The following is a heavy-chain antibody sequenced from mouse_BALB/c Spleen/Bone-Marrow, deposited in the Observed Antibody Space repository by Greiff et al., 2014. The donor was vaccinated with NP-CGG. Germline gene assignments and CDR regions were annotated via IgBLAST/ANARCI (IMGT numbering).Heavy chain of an antibody. CDR1: GYTFTSCT. D-gene: IGHD2-14*01. CDR3: ARRYDYAMDY. CDR2: INPSSGYT. Sequence: QVQLKQSGAELARPGASVKMSCEASGYTFTSCTMHWVKQRPGQGLEWIGYINPSSGYTNYNQKFKDKATLTADKSSSTAYMQLSSLTSEDSAVYYCARRYDYAMDYWGQGTSVTVSS. V-gene: IGHV1-4*01. J-gene: IGHJ4*01.